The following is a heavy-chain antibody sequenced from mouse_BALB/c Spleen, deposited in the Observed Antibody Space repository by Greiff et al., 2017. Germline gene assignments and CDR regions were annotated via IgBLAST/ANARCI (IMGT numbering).Heavy chain of an antibody. Sequence: VQLQQSGAELVKPGASVKLSCKASGYTFTSYYMYWVKQRPGQGLEWIGEINPSNGGTNFNEKFKSKATLTVDKSSSTAYMQLSSLTSEDSAVYYCTRGGDWFAYWGQGTLVTVSA. CDR2: INPSNGGT. CDR3: TRGGDWFAY. V-gene: IGHV1S81*02. CDR1: GYTFTSYY. J-gene: IGHJ3*01.